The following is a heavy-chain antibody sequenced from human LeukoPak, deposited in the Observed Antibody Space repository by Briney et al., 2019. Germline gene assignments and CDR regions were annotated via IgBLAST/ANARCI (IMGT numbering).Heavy chain of an antibody. Sequence: PGGSLRLSCAASGFTFSYYSMNWVRQTPGKGLEWIAYISSSGSTIYYADSVKGRFTISRDNSKNTLYLQMNSLRAEDTAVYYCAKGDYGDPPDYWGQGTLVTVSS. J-gene: IGHJ4*02. V-gene: IGHV3-48*01. CDR3: AKGDYGDPPDY. D-gene: IGHD4-17*01. CDR2: ISSSGSTI. CDR1: GFTFSYYS.